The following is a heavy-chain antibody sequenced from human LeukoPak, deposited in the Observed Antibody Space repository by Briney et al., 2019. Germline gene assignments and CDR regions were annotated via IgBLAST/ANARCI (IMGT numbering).Heavy chain of an antibody. CDR2: INHSGST. V-gene: IGHV4-34*01. CDR3: ARVPYNWNAYAWFDP. J-gene: IGHJ5*02. CDR1: GGSFSGYY. Sequence: SETLSLTCAVYGGSFSGYYGSWIRQPPGKGLEWIGEINHSGSTNYNPSLKSRVTISVDTSKNQFSLKLSSVTAADTAVYYCARVPYNWNAYAWFDPWGQGTLVTVSS. D-gene: IGHD1-20*01.